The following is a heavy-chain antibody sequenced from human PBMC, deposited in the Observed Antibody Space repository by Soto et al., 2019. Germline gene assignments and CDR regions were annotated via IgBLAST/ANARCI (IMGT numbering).Heavy chain of an antibody. CDR3: AREGVSSSWYYYYAMDV. J-gene: IGHJ6*02. V-gene: IGHV4-59*01. CDR2: ISYSGST. Sequence: QVQLQESGPGLVKPSETLSLTCTVPGGSISSYYWSWIRQPPGKGLEWIGYISYSGSTNYNASLKSRVAISVDTSKNQFSLKLSSVTAADTAVYYCAREGVSSSWYYYYAMDVWGQGTTVTVSS. D-gene: IGHD6-13*01. CDR1: GGSISSYY.